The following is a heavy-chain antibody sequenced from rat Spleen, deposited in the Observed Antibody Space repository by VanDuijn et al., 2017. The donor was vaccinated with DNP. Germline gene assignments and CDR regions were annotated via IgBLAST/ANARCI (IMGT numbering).Heavy chain of an antibody. V-gene: IGHV5-7*01. CDR2: ISYDGSRT. CDR1: GFTFSDYN. J-gene: IGHJ4*01. Sequence: EVQLVESGGGLVQPGRSLKFSCAASGFTFSDYNMAWVRQAPKKGLEWVATISYDGSRTYYRDSVKGRFTMSRDNAKSTLYLEMDSLRSEDTATYYCATFEGRDAWGQGTSVTVSS. D-gene: IGHD1-11*01. CDR3: ATFEGRDA.